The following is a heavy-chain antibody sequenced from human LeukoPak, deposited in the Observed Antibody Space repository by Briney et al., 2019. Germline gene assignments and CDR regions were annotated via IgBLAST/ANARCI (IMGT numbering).Heavy chain of an antibody. J-gene: IGHJ4*02. V-gene: IGHV4-59*01. CDR3: ARQGAVAGIFDY. D-gene: IGHD6-19*01. CDR2: IYYSGST. CDR1: GGSISSYY. Sequence: SETLSLTCTVSGGSISSYYWSWIRQPPGKGLEWIGYIYYSGSTNYNPSLKGRVTISVDTSKNQFSLKLSSVTAADTAVYYCARQGAVAGIFDYWGQGTLVTVSS.